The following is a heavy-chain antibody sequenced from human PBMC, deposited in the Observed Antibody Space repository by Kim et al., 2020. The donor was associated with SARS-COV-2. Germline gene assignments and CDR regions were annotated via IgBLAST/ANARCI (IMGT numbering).Heavy chain of an antibody. CDR2: ISYDGSNK. CDR1: GFTFSSYA. Sequence: GGSLRLSCAASGFTFSSYAMHWVRQAPGKGLEWVAVISYDGSNKYYADSVKGRFTISRDNSKNTLYLQMNSLRAEDTAVYYCASGGHIVVVTAMWDAFD. J-gene: IGHJ3*02. V-gene: IGHV3-30*04. D-gene: IGHD2-21*02. CDR3: ASGGHIVVVTAMWDAFD.